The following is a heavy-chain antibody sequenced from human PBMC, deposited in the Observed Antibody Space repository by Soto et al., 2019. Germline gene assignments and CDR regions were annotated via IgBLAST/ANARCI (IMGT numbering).Heavy chain of an antibody. V-gene: IGHV4-59*01. Sequence: QVHLQESGPGLVKPLETLSLTCTVSGGSIRNVYWSWIRQSPGKRLEWIGFIFHSGNAKYNPSLKSRVTISVDTSKNRFSLSLDSVTAADTAVYFCARAHAPTLPFDYWGQGTLVTVSS. CDR2: IFHSGNA. CDR3: ARAHAPTLPFDY. CDR1: GGSIRNVY. J-gene: IGHJ4*01. D-gene: IGHD2-15*01.